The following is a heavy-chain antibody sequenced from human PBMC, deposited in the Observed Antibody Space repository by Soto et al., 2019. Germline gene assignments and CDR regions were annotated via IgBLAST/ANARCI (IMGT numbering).Heavy chain of an antibody. Sequence: QVQLVQSGAEVKKPGASVKVSCKASGYTFTSYDINWVRQATGQGLEWMGWMNPNSGNTGYAQKFRGRVTMTRNTSTSTAYMERSRLRSADMAVYYCERARTGTTSMDVWGQGTRVTVSS. D-gene: IGHD1-1*01. V-gene: IGHV1-8*01. J-gene: IGHJ6*02. CDR1: GYTFTSYD. CDR2: MNPNSGNT. CDR3: ERARTGTTSMDV.